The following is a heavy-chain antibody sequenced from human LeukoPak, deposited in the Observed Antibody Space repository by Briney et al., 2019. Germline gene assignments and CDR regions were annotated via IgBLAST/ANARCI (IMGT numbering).Heavy chain of an antibody. Sequence: ASVKVSCKVSGYTLTELSMHWVRQAPGKGLEWMGGFDPEDGETIYAQKFQGRVTMTEDTSTDTAYMELSSLRSEDTAVYYCATVTSYSSSWHPIRYFDLWGRGTLVTVSS. CDR2: FDPEDGET. V-gene: IGHV1-24*01. CDR3: ATVTSYSSSWHPIRYFDL. CDR1: GYTLTELS. D-gene: IGHD6-13*01. J-gene: IGHJ2*01.